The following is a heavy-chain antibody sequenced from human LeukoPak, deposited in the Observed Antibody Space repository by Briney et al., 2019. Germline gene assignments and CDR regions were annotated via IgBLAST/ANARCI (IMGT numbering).Heavy chain of an antibody. J-gene: IGHJ4*02. V-gene: IGHV3-53*01. Sequence: PGGSVRPPCAASVFTVSSNYMSWVRQAPGKGLEWVSVIYSGGSTYYADSVKGRFTIPRDNSKNTLYLQMNSLRAEDTAVYYCAHVESDYWGQGTLVTVSS. CDR1: VFTVSSNY. D-gene: IGHD5-24*01. CDR2: IYSGGST. CDR3: AHVESDY.